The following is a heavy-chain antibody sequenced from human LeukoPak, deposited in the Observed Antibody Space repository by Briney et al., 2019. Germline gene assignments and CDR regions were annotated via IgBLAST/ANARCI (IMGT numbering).Heavy chain of an antibody. CDR1: GGSISSSSYY. J-gene: IGHJ3*02. CDR3: ARELEDYSSTWHDGCDI. Sequence: SETLSLTCTVSGGSISSSSYYWGWIRQPPGKGLEWIGSIYYSGSTYYNPSLKSRVTISVDTSKNQFSLKLSSVTAADTAVYYCARELEDYSSTWHDGCDIWGQGTMVTVSS. V-gene: IGHV4-39*07. D-gene: IGHD6-13*01. CDR2: IYYSGST.